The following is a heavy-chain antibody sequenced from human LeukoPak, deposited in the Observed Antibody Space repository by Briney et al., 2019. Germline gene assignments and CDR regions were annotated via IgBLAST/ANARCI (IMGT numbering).Heavy chain of an antibody. J-gene: IGHJ4*02. CDR1: GFTFSNYD. CDR2: IVTAGDT. V-gene: IGHV3-13*01. CDR3: ARGGWFGELLRPFDY. D-gene: IGHD3-10*01. Sequence: PGGSLRLSCAASGFTFSNYDMHWVRQATGKGLEWVSAIVTAGDTYYSGSVKGRFTISRENAKNSLYLQMNSLKAGDTAVYYCARGGWFGELLRPFDYWGQGSLVTVSS.